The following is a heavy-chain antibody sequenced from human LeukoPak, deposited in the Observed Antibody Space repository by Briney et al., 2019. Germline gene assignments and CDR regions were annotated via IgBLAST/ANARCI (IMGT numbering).Heavy chain of an antibody. D-gene: IGHD5-12*01. CDR1: GFSFRSYW. CDR3: ARGYSGNDYGYYFDY. CDR2: IKQDGSDK. V-gene: IGHV3-7*01. Sequence: GGSLRLSCAASGFSFRSYWMSWVRQPPGKGLEGGANIKQDGSDKYYVDSVKGRITISRDNAKNSLYLQMNSLRVEDTAVYYCARGYSGNDYGYYFDYWGQGNLVTVSS. J-gene: IGHJ4*02.